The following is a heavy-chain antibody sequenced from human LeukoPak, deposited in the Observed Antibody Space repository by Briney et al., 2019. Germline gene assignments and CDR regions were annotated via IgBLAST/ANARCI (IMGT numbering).Heavy chain of an antibody. J-gene: IGHJ4*02. V-gene: IGHV3-74*03. CDR3: ARGGEEPFDY. CDR2: IKVEGTTT. CDR1: GFSFTRFW. Sequence: GGSLRLSCAGSGFSFTRFWMHWVRQAPGKGLVWVSRIKVEGTTTTYADSVEGRFTISRDENTLYLQMNHLRVDDTAVYYCARGGEEPFDYLGQGTLVTVSS. D-gene: IGHD3-10*01.